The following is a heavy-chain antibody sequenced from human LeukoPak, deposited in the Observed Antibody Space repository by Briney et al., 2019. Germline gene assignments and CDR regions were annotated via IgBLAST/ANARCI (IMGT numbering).Heavy chain of an antibody. CDR2: ISSSSSTI. J-gene: IGHJ6*03. CDR3: AREYYDSSGYYYGVDYYYYYMDV. D-gene: IGHD3-22*01. CDR1: GFTFSSYS. Sequence: GGSLRLSCAASGFTFSSYSMNWVRQAPGKGLEWVSYISSSSSTIYYADSVKGRFTISRDNAKNSLYLQMNSLRAEDTAVYYCAREYYDSSGYYYGVDYYYYYMDVWGKGTTVTISS. V-gene: IGHV3-48*01.